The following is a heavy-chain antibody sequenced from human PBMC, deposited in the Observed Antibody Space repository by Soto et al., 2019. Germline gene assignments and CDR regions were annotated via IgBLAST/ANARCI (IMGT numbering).Heavy chain of an antibody. CDR3: ARDFVGATLYGMDV. Sequence: GASVKVSCKASGGTFSSYAISWVRQAPGQGLEWMGGIIPIFGTANYAQKFHGRVTITADESTSTAYMELSSLRSEDTAVYYCARDFVGATLYGMDVWGQGTTVTVSS. CDR2: IIPIFGTA. J-gene: IGHJ6*02. D-gene: IGHD1-26*01. V-gene: IGHV1-69*13. CDR1: GGTFSSYA.